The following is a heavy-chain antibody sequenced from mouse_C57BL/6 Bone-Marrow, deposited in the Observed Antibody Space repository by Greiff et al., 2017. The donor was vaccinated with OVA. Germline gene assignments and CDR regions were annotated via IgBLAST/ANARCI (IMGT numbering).Heavy chain of an antibody. Sequence: VQLQQPGAELVKPGASVKLSCKASGYTFTSYWMHWVKQRPGQGLAWIGMIHPNSGSTNYNEKFKSKATLTVDKSSSTAYMQLSSLTSEDSAVYYCARYTTVVANYAMDYWGQGTSVTVSS. V-gene: IGHV1-64*01. CDR2: IHPNSGST. J-gene: IGHJ4*01. CDR3: ARYTTVVANYAMDY. CDR1: GYTFTSYW. D-gene: IGHD1-1*01.